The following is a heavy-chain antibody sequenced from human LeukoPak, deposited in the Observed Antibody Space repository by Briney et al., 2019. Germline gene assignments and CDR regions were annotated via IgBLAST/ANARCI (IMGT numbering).Heavy chain of an antibody. V-gene: IGHV1-8*01. J-gene: IGHJ4*02. D-gene: IGHD3-22*01. CDR1: GYTFTSHD. CDR3: ARGGSSYNDEHEEFDY. CDR2: MNPNSGYT. Sequence: ASVKVSCKSSGYTFTSHDINWVRQATGQGLEWMGWMNPNSGYTGYEQKFQGRVTMTRDTSTSTAYMELSSLRSEDTAVYYCARGGSSYNDEHEEFDYWGQGTVVTVSS.